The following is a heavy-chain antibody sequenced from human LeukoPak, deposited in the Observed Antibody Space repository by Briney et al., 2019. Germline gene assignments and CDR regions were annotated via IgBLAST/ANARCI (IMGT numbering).Heavy chain of an antibody. Sequence: SETLSLTCAVSGGSISSSNWWSWVRQPPGKGLEWIGEIYHSGSTNYNPSLKSRVTISVDRSKNQFSLKLSSVTAADTAVYYCARITVGVGAFDIWGQGTMVTVSS. V-gene: IGHV4-4*02. CDR1: GGSISSSNW. D-gene: IGHD3-22*01. CDR2: IYHSGST. J-gene: IGHJ3*02. CDR3: ARITVGVGAFDI.